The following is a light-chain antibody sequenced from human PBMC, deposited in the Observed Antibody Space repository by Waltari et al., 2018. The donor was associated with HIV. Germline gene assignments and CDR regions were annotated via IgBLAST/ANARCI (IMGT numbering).Light chain of an antibody. Sequence: DIQMTQSPSSLSASVGDRVTITCRASQTISSYLNWYQQKPENAPKLLIYAASSLQSGVPSRFSGSGSGTDFTLTIISLQPEDFATYYCQQSYSTPWTFGQGTKVEIK. V-gene: IGKV1-39*01. CDR1: QTISSY. CDR3: QQSYSTPWT. J-gene: IGKJ1*01. CDR2: AAS.